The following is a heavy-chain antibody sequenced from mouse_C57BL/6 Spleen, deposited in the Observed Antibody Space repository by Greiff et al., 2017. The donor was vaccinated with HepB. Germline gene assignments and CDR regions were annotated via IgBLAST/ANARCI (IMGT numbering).Heavy chain of an antibody. V-gene: IGHV1-82*01. J-gene: IGHJ3*01. CDR1: GYAFSSSW. CDR3: ARRSSNHPFAY. CDR2: IYPGDGDT. D-gene: IGHD2-5*01. Sequence: QVQLKQSGPELVKPGASVKISCKASGYAFSSSWMNWVKQRPGKGLEWIGRIYPGDGDTNYNGKFKGKATLTADKSSSTAYMQLSSLTSEDSAVYFCARRSSNHPFAYWGQGTLVTVSA.